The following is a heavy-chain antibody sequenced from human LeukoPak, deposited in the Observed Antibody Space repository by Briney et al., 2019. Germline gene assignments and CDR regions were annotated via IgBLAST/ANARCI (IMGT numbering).Heavy chain of an antibody. D-gene: IGHD2-15*01. J-gene: IGHJ4*02. CDR1: GFTFSSYS. CDR3: ASYGYCSGGSCYEPFDY. Sequence: GGSLRLSCAASGFTFSSYSMNWVRQAPGKGLEWVSSISSSSRYIYYADSVKGRFTISRDNAKNSLYLQMNSLRAEDTAVYYCASYGYCSGGSCYEPFDYWGQGTLVTVSS. V-gene: IGHV3-21*01. CDR2: ISSSSRYI.